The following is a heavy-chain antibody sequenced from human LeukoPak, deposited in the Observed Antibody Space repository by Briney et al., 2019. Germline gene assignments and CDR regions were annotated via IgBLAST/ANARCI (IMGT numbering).Heavy chain of an antibody. V-gene: IGHV1-46*01. CDR3: ARDLETFDY. J-gene: IGHJ4*02. D-gene: IGHD1-1*01. Sequence: ASVKVSCKASGYTFTSYGISWVRQAPGQGLEWMGIINPSGGSTSYAQKFQGRVTMTRDTSTSTVYMELSSLRSEDTAVYYCARDLETFDYWGQGTLVTVSS. CDR2: INPSGGST. CDR1: GYTFTSYG.